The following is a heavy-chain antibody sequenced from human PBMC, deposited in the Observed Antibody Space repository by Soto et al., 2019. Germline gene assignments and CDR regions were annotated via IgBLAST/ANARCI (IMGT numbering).Heavy chain of an antibody. Sequence: KPSETLSLTCTVSGGSISSYYWSWIRRPPGKGLEWIGYIYYSGSTNYNPSLKSRVTISVDTSKNQFSLKLSSVTAADTAVYYCARENFIVPYYYYGMDVWGQGTTVTVSS. J-gene: IGHJ6*02. D-gene: IGHD2-8*01. V-gene: IGHV4-59*01. CDR2: IYYSGST. CDR1: GGSISSYY. CDR3: ARENFIVPYYYYGMDV.